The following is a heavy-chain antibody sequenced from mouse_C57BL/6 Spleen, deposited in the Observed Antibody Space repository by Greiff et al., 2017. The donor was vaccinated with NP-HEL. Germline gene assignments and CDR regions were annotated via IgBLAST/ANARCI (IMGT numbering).Heavy chain of an antibody. D-gene: IGHD1-1*01. V-gene: IGHV1-81*01. CDR3: AGDYYGSSLYFDY. CDR2: IYPRSGNT. J-gene: IGHJ2*01. CDR1: GYTFTSYG. Sequence: VQLQESGAELARPGASVKLSCKASGYTFTSYGISWVKQRTGQGLEWIGEIYPRSGNTYYNEKFKGKATLTADKSSSTAYMELRSLTSEDSAVYFCAGDYYGSSLYFDYWFQGTTLTVSS.